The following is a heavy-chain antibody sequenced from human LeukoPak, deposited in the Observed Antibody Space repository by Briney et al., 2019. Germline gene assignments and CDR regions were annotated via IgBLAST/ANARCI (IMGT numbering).Heavy chain of an antibody. J-gene: IGHJ4*02. V-gene: IGHV1-2*06. CDR3: ARRTPEGATDY. Sequence: ASVTVSCKASGYTFTGYYMHWVRQATGQGLEWMGRINPNSGGTNYAQKFQGRVTMTRDTSISTAYMELSSLRSDDTAVYYCARRTPEGATDYWGQGTLVIVSS. CDR2: INPNSGGT. D-gene: IGHD4/OR15-4a*01. CDR1: GYTFTGYY.